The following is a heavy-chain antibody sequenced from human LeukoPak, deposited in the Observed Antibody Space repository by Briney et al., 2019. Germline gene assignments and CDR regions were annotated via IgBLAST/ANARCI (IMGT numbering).Heavy chain of an antibody. CDR1: GDSISSYY. CDR3: ARSSRSWFDP. J-gene: IGHJ5*02. V-gene: IGHV4-59*01. CDR2: IYYSGST. Sequence: PSETLSLTCTVSGDSISSYYWSWIRQPPGKGLGWIGYIYYSGSTNYNPSLKSRVTISVDTSKNQFSLKLSSVTAGDTAVYYCARSSRSWFDPWGQGTLVTVSS.